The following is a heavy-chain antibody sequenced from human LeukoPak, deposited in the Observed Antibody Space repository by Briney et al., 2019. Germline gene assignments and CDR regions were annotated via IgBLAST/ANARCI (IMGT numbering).Heavy chain of an antibody. V-gene: IGHV3-21*01. Sequence: GGSLRLSCAASGFTFSSYSMNWVRQAPGKGLEWVSSISSSSSYIYYADSVKGRFTISRDNAKNSLYLQMNSLRAEDTAVYYCARADRVVTPVLDYYYGMDVWGQGTTVTVSS. CDR3: ARADRVVTPVLDYYYGMDV. J-gene: IGHJ6*02. D-gene: IGHD2-21*02. CDR1: GFTFSSYS. CDR2: ISSSSSYI.